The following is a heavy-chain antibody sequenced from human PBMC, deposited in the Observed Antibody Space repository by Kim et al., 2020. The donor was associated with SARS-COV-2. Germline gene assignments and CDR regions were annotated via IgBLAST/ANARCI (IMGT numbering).Heavy chain of an antibody. J-gene: IGHJ4*02. CDR3: AREVAARLGYSDY. D-gene: IGHD6-13*01. V-gene: IGHV3-21*01. Sequence: GGSLRLSCAASGFTFSSYTLTWVRQAPAKGLEWVSCLSGSSDYIQDGDSVKGRFTISRDNAKNSLYLQMNSLRAEDTAGYYCAREVAARLGYSDYWGSGT. CDR1: GFTFSSYT. CDR2: LSGSSDYI.